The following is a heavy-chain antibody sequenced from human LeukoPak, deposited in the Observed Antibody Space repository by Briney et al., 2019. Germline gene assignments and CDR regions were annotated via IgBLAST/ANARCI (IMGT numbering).Heavy chain of an antibody. V-gene: IGHV4-34*01. CDR3: ARDGPSYHFGGIL. D-gene: IGHD3-16*01. CDR2: INHSGST. J-gene: IGHJ4*02. CDR1: GGSFSGYY. Sequence: SETLCLTCAVYGGSFSGYYWSWIRQPPGKGLEWGGEINHSGSTNYNPSLKSRVTISVDTSKNQFSLKLSSVTAADTAVYYCARDGPSYHFGGILWGQGTLVTVSS.